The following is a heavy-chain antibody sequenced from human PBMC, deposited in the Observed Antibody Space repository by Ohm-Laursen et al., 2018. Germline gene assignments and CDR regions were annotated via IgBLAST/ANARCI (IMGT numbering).Heavy chain of an antibody. Sequence: SLRLSCTASGFTFDDYAMHWVRQAPGKGLEWVSGISWNSGSIGYADSVKGRFTISRDNAKNSLYLQMNSLRAEDTALYYCAKDKAAAGTGYYYYYAMDVWGQGTTVTVSS. D-gene: IGHD6-13*01. V-gene: IGHV3-9*01. CDR3: AKDKAAAGTGYYYYYAMDV. J-gene: IGHJ6*02. CDR1: GFTFDDYA. CDR2: ISWNSGSI.